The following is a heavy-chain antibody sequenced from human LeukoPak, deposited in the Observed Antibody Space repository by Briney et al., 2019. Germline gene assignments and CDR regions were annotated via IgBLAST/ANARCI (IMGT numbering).Heavy chain of an antibody. D-gene: IGHD6-19*01. V-gene: IGHV3-64*01. J-gene: IGHJ4*02. CDR3: AKDKGWSSFEY. CDR1: GFTFSSYA. Sequence: GGSLRLSCAASGFTFSSYAMHWVRQAPGKGLEYVSAISSNGGSTYYANSVKGRFTISRDNSKNTLYLQMGSLRAEDTAVYYCAKDKGWSSFEYWGQGTLVIVSS. CDR2: ISSNGGST.